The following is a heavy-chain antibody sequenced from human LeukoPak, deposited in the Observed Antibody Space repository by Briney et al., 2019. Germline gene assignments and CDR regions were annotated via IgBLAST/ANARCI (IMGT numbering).Heavy chain of an antibody. CDR3: ARGIRYSGYFDY. CDR2: IIPIFGTA. D-gene: IGHD2-15*01. J-gene: IGHJ4*02. V-gene: IGHV1-69*05. Sequence: ASVKVSCKASGGTFSSYAISWVRQAPGQGLEWMVGIIPIFGTANYAQKFQGRVTITTDESTSTAYMELSSLRSEDTAVYYCARGIRYSGYFDYWGQGTLVTVSS. CDR1: GGTFSSYA.